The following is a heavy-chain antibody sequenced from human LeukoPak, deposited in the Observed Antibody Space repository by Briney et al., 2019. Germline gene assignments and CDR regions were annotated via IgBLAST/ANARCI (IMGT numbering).Heavy chain of an antibody. CDR2: ISGSGGST. D-gene: IGHD6-13*01. J-gene: IGHJ4*02. V-gene: IGHV3-23*01. CDR1: GGTFSIYA. Sequence: SCTASGGTFSIYAMSWVRQAPGKGLEWVSAISGSGGSTYYADSVKGRFTISRDNSKNTLYLQMNSLRAEDTAVYYCAKEGIAAAGYFDYWGQGTLVTVSS. CDR3: AKEGIAAAGYFDY.